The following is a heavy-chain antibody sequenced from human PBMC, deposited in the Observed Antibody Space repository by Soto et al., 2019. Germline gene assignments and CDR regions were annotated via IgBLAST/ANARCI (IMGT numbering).Heavy chain of an antibody. CDR2: IYHSGAT. CDR3: ARDLGTGTDS. CDR1: GDSITNSNW. V-gene: IGHV4-4*02. D-gene: IGHD1-1*01. Sequence: SETLSLTCAVSGDSITNSNWWSWVRQAPGKGLEWIGEIYHSGATTYNPSLKSRATISVDPSNNHFSLELTSVTAADTAVYFCARDLGTGTDSWGQGTLVTVSS. J-gene: IGHJ5*01.